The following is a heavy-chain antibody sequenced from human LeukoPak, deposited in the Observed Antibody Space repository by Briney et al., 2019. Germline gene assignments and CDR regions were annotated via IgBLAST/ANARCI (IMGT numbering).Heavy chain of an antibody. Sequence: GGSLRLSCAASGFTFSSYGMHWVRQAPGKGLEWVAVIWYDGSNKYYADSVRGRFTISRDNSKNTLYLQMNSLRAEDTAVYYCVKELSPFDYWGQGTLVTVSS. CDR1: GFTFSSYG. CDR3: VKELSPFDY. D-gene: IGHD2-8*01. CDR2: IWYDGSNK. J-gene: IGHJ4*02. V-gene: IGHV3-33*06.